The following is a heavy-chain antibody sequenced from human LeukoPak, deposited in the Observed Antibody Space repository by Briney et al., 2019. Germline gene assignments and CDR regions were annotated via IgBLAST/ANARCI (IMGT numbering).Heavy chain of an antibody. CDR1: GGSFSGYY. J-gene: IGHJ4*02. D-gene: IGHD3-3*01. V-gene: IGHV4-34*01. CDR3: ARASLYDFWSGYTY. Sequence: SETLSLTCAAYGGSFSGYYWSWIRQPPGKGLEWIGEINHSGSTNYNPSLKSRVTISVATSKNQFSLKLSSVTAADTAVYYCARASLYDFWSGYTYWGQGTLVTVSS. CDR2: INHSGST.